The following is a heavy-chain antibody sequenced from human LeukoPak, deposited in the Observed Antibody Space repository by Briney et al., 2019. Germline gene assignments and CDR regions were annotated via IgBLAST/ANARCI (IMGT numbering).Heavy chain of an antibody. J-gene: IGHJ4*02. CDR3: ARGGGYGFPFDY. D-gene: IGHD4-17*01. Sequence: SETLSLTCAVYGGSFSGYYWSWIRQPPGKGLEWIGEINHSGSTNYNPSLKSRVTISVDTSKNQFSLKLSSVTAADTAVYYCARGGGYGFPFDYWGQGPRSPSPQ. CDR2: INHSGST. V-gene: IGHV4-34*01. CDR1: GGSFSGYY.